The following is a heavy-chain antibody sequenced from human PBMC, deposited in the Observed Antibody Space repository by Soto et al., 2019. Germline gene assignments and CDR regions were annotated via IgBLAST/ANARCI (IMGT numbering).Heavy chain of an antibody. CDR3: ARKVLGSTSRPDWWYFDL. CDR1: GFTFINYS. D-gene: IGHD2-2*01. J-gene: IGHJ2*01. Sequence: GSLRLSCVGSGFTFINYSMNWVRQTPGKGLEWVSTISGGGDRTFDADTVKGRFTISRDNSKNTVNLQMNSLRADDTAVYYCARKVLGSTSRPDWWYFDLWGRGTLVTVS. CDR2: ISGGGDRT. V-gene: IGHV3-23*01.